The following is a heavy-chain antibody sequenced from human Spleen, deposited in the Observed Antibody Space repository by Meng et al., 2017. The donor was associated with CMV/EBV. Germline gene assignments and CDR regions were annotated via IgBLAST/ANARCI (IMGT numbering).Heavy chain of an antibody. CDR2: IYDNGRT. V-gene: IGHV4-59*01. CDR1: GGSLSTYY. D-gene: IGHD3-3*01. Sequence: SETLSLTCVVSGGSLSTYYWSWIRQPPGKGLEWIGYIYDNGRTNYNPSLKNRVTISVDTSKNQFSLKLSSVTAADTAVYYCARGRDFGVVTPGYWGQGILVTVSS. CDR3: ARGRDFGVVTPGY. J-gene: IGHJ4*02.